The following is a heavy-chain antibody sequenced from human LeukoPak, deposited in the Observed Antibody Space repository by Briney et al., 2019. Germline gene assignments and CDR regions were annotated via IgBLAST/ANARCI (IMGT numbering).Heavy chain of an antibody. J-gene: IGHJ6*02. Sequence: ASVKVSCKASGYTFTSYGISWVRQAPGQGLEWMGWISAYNGNTNYAQKLRGRVTMTTDTSTSTAYMELRSLRSDDTAVYYCARDVVVVSVYYYYYYGMDVWGQGTTVTVS. CDR1: GYTFTSYG. V-gene: IGHV1-18*01. CDR2: ISAYNGNT. D-gene: IGHD2-15*01. CDR3: ARDVVVVSVYYYYYYGMDV.